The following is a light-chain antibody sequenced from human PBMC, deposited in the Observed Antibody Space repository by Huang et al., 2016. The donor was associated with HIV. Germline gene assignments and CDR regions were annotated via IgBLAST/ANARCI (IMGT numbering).Light chain of an antibody. Sequence: EIVLTQSPGTLSLSPGDRATLSCRASQSVSSSSLAWYQQKPGQAPRLLIYGASSRATGIPDRFSGSGSGTDFTLTISRLEPEDFAVYYCQQYDSSPFTFGPGTKVDIK. CDR1: QSVSSSS. J-gene: IGKJ3*01. CDR2: GAS. V-gene: IGKV3-20*01. CDR3: QQYDSSPFT.